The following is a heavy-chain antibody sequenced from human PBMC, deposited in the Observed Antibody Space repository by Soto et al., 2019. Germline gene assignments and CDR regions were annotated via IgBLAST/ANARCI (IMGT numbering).Heavy chain of an antibody. CDR3: ARGPHYDYVWGSYRYTAYFDY. V-gene: IGHV3-30-3*01. CDR2: ISYDGSNR. Sequence: GGSLRLSCAASGFTFGSYAMHWVRQAPGKGLEWVAVISYDGSNRYYADSVKGRFTISRDNSKNTLYLQMNSLRAEDTAVYYCARGPHYDYVWGSYRYTAYFDYWGQGTLVTVSS. CDR1: GFTFGSYA. D-gene: IGHD3-16*02. J-gene: IGHJ4*02.